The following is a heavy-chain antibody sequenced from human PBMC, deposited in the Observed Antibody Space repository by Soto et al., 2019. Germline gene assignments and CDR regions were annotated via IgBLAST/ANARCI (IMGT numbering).Heavy chain of an antibody. D-gene: IGHD3-10*01. CDR3: ASGKTYYYGSGSFDY. V-gene: IGHV3-23*01. CDR2: ISGSGGST. Sequence: EVQLLESGGGLVQPGGSLRLSCAASGFTFSSYAMSWVRQAPGKGLEWVSAISGSGGSTYYADSVKGRFTISRDNSKNTLYPQMNSLRAEDTAVYYCASGKTYYYGSGSFDYWGQGTLVTVSS. CDR1: GFTFSSYA. J-gene: IGHJ4*02.